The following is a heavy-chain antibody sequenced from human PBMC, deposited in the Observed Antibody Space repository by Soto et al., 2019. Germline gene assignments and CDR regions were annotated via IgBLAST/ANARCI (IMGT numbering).Heavy chain of an antibody. J-gene: IGHJ4*02. V-gene: IGHV4-31*03. D-gene: IGHD1-26*01. Sequence: QVQLQESGPGLVKASQTLSLTCTVSGGSITTGGHFWSWIRQHPGTGLEWIGYIYYSGTTHLNPSLKSRVSISVDTSKNQFSLKLSSVTAADTAMYYCARVVSGSYFDYWGQGTLVTVSS. CDR2: IYYSGTT. CDR1: GGSITTGGHF. CDR3: ARVVSGSYFDY.